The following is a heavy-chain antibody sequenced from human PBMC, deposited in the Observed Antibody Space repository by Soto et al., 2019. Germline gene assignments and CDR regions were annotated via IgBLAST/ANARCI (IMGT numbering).Heavy chain of an antibody. V-gene: IGHV3-21*01. J-gene: IGHJ4*02. Sequence: GGSLRLSCAASGFTFSSYSMNWVRQAPGKGLEWVSSISSSSSYKYYAYSVKGRFTISRENAKNSRYLQMNSLRAEDTAVYYCASDIGYSGYDHDYWGQGTLVTVSS. CDR1: GFTFSSYS. CDR2: ISSSSSYK. D-gene: IGHD5-12*01. CDR3: ASDIGYSGYDHDY.